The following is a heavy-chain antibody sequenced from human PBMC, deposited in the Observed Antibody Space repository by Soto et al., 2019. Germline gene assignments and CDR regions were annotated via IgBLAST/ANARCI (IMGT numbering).Heavy chain of an antibody. J-gene: IGHJ5*02. D-gene: IGHD2-15*01. CDR2: IIPIFGTA. CDR3: ARDRRRYCSGGSCSPQLNWFDP. V-gene: IGHV1-69*13. CDR1: GGTFSSYA. Sequence: ASVKVSCKASGGTFSSYAISWVRQAPGQGLEWMGGIIPIFGTANYAQKFQGRVTITADESTSTAYMELSSLRSEDTAVYYCARDRRRYCSGGSCSPQLNWFDPWGQGTLVTVSS.